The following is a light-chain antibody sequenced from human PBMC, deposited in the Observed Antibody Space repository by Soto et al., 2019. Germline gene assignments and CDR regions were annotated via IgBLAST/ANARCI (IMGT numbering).Light chain of an antibody. Sequence: DIQMTQSPSSLSASVGYRVXXTFRASQSINNYLSWYQKKSGKAPDXXIFGASTLASGVPSRFSGSGSGTNFTLTISGLQPEDFATYFCQQTFSSPLTFGGGTKVDIK. CDR1: QSINNY. CDR3: QQTFSSPLT. V-gene: IGKV1-39*01. CDR2: GAS. J-gene: IGKJ4*01.